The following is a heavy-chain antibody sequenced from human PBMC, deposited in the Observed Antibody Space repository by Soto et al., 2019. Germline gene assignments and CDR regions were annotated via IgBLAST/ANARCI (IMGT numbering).Heavy chain of an antibody. J-gene: IGHJ4*02. D-gene: IGHD2-21*02. Sequence: QVQLVQSGAEVKKPGASVKVSCKASGDTFTDYYIHWVRQAPGQGLEWMGTVNPSGGHTTYAQHFLGRMTMTMDTSTSTLYMELTSLTSEDTAIYYCAIGGHVVVVTAALDYWGQGTLVTVSS. V-gene: IGHV1-46*01. CDR3: AIGGHVVVVTAALDY. CDR2: VNPSGGHT. CDR1: GDTFTDYY.